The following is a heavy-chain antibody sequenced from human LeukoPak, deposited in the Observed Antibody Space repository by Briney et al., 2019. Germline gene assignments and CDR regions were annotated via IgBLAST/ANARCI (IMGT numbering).Heavy chain of an antibody. CDR3: ARVGDYYGSIGSDY. V-gene: IGHV3-7*01. D-gene: IGHD3-10*01. CDR1: GFTFSSYW. J-gene: IGHJ4*02. CDR2: IKKDGSEK. Sequence: GGSLRLSCAASGFTFSSYWMTWVRQAPGKGLEWVANIKKDGSEKFYVDSVKGRFTISRDNPKNSLYLQMSSLRAEDTAVYYCARVGDYYGSIGSDYWGQGTLVTVSS.